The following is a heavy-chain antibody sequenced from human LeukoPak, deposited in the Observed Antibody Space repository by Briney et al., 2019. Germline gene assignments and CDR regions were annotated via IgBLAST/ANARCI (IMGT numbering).Heavy chain of an antibody. D-gene: IGHD6-13*01. CDR3: ARWHSSSWYDYYYYYGMDV. J-gene: IGHJ6*02. Sequence: IKQDGSEKYYVDSVKGRFTISRDNAKNSLYLQMNSLRAEDTVVYYCARWHSSSWYDYYYYYGMDVWGQGTTVTVSS. V-gene: IGHV3-7*01. CDR2: IKQDGSEK.